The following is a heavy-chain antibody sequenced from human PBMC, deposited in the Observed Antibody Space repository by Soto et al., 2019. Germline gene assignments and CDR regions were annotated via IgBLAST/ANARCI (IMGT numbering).Heavy chain of an antibody. CDR2: INPNSGGT. CDR3: ARISWFGESYYFDY. J-gene: IGHJ4*02. V-gene: IGHV1-2*02. Sequence: ASVKVSCKASGYTFTGYYMHWVRQAPGQGLEWMGWINPNSGGTNYAQKFQGRVTMTRDTSISTAYMELSRLRSDDTAVYYCARISWFGESYYFDYWGQGTLVTVS. D-gene: IGHD3-10*01. CDR1: GYTFTGYY.